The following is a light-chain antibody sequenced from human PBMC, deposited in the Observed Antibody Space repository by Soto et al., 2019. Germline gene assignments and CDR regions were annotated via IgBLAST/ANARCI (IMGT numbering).Light chain of an antibody. J-gene: IGKJ5*01. CDR2: DAS. CDR1: QSVSSY. Sequence: DIELTQSPAPLSLSPGERATLSCRASQSVSSYLAWYQQKPGQAPRLLIYDASNRATGIPARFSGSGSGTDCTLTISSLGPEDVAVYYCQQRSSWPITFGQGTRLEIK. CDR3: QQRSSWPIT. V-gene: IGKV3-11*01.